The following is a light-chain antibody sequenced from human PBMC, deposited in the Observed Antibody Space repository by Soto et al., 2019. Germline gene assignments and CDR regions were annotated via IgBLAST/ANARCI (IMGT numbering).Light chain of an antibody. CDR3: HQYKNWPGT. CDR1: QSVTSTY. J-gene: IGKJ1*01. Sequence: FVLTQSPGTLSLSPGERATLSCRASQSVTSTYLAWYQQRPGQSPRLLIYAAYSRATGVPDRFSGSGSGTDFTLTISSLQSEDFAVYFCHQYKNWPGTFGQGTKVDIK. CDR2: AAY. V-gene: IGKV3D-20*02.